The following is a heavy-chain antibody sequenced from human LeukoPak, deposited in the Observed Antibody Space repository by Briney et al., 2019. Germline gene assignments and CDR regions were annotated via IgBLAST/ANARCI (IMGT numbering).Heavy chain of an antibody. Sequence: GGSLRLSCAASGFTFSSYWMSWVRQAPGKGLEWVANIKQDGSEKYYVDSVRGRFTISRDNAKNSLYLQMNSLRAEDTAVYYCAREGLPFGGYYYYYMGVWGKGTTVTISS. V-gene: IGHV3-7*01. CDR1: GFTFSSYW. CDR2: IKQDGSEK. D-gene: IGHD3-10*01. J-gene: IGHJ6*03. CDR3: AREGLPFGGYYYYYMGV.